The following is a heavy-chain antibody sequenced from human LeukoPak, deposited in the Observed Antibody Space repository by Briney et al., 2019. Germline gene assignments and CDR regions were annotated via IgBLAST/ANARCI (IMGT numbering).Heavy chain of an antibody. Sequence: SETLSLTCTVSGGSISPYYWSWIRQPPGKGLEWIGYVYYSGSTTYNPSLRSRVTISVDTSKNQFSLKLSSVTAADTAVYYCARRTDSCGYYSYWGQGTLVTVSS. CDR1: GGSISPYY. D-gene: IGHD3-22*01. V-gene: IGHV4-59*01. J-gene: IGHJ4*02. CDR3: ARRTDSCGYYSY. CDR2: VYYSGST.